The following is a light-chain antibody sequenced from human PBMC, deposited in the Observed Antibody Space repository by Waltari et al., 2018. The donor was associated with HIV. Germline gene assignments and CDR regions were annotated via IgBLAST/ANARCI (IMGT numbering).Light chain of an antibody. J-gene: IGLJ3*02. V-gene: IGLV2-14*01. Sequence: QSALTQRASVSGSPGRAITIPCTGTSSDVGGYKYCFWYQQHPGKAPKLMIYEVSNRPSGVSNRFSGSKSGNTASLTISGLQAEDEADYYCSSYTSSSTRVFGGGTNLTVL. CDR1: SSDVGGYKY. CDR3: SSYTSSSTRV. CDR2: EVS.